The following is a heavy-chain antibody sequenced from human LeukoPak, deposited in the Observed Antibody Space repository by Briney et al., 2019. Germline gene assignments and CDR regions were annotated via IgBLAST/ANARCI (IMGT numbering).Heavy chain of an antibody. V-gene: IGHV3-30*18. CDR1: GFTFISYD. D-gene: IGHD2-2*01. J-gene: IGHJ4*02. Sequence: PGGSLRLSCAASGFTFISYDIHWVRQAPGKGLEWVAVISYDGSNKYYADSVKGRFTISRDNSKNTLYLQVNSLRTEDTAVYYCAKNIPNCSSTSCPLDYWGPGTLVTVSS. CDR2: ISYDGSNK. CDR3: AKNIPNCSSTSCPLDY.